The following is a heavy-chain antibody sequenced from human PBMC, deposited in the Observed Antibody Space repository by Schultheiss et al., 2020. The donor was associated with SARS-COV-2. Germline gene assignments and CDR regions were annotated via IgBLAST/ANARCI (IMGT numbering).Heavy chain of an antibody. Sequence: ASVKVSCKASGYTFTGYYMHWVRQAPGQGLEWMGWISAYNGNTNYAQKLQGRVTMTTDTSTSTAYMELRSLRSDDTAVYYCARVGAGEDIVVVPAATTCYYYGMDVWGQGTTVTVSS. D-gene: IGHD2-2*01. CDR2: ISAYNGNT. CDR3: ARVGAGEDIVVVPAATTCYYYGMDV. CDR1: GYTFTGYY. V-gene: IGHV1-18*04. J-gene: IGHJ6*02.